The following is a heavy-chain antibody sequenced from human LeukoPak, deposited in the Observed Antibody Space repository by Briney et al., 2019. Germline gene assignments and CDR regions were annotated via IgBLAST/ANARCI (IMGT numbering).Heavy chain of an antibody. CDR2: ISGSGGST. Sequence: GGSLRLSCAASGFTFSSYAMSWVRQAPGKGLEWVSAISGSGGSTYYADSVKGRFTISRDNSKNTLYLEMNSLRSEDTAVYYCDKGRMGHQSDGTTGYYYYMDVWGKGTTVTVSS. J-gene: IGHJ6*03. CDR1: GFTFSSYA. D-gene: IGHD1-14*01. V-gene: IGHV3-23*01. CDR3: DKGRMGHQSDGTTGYYYYMDV.